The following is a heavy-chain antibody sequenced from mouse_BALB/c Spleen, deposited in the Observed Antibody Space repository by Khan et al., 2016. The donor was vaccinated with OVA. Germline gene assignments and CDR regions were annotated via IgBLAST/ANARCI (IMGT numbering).Heavy chain of an antibody. CDR1: VLSLSNYG. V-gene: IGHV2-3*01. J-gene: IGHJ3*01. CDR3: AIIDYGYDWFTY. D-gene: IGHD2-2*01. CDR2: IWGDGNT. Sequence: QVQLKESGPGLVAPSQSLSITCTVTVLSLSNYGVSWVRQPPGKGLEWLGVIWGDGNTNYHSVLKTRLSISKDNSKSQVFLKLNSLQTDDTATYXGAIIDYGYDWFTYWGQGTLVTVST.